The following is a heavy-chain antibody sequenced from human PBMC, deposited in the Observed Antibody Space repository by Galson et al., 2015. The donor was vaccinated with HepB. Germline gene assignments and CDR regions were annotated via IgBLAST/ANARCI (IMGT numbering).Heavy chain of an antibody. V-gene: IGHV6-1*01. D-gene: IGHD6-19*01. CDR1: GDSVSGDSAA. CDR3: ARSEGWFDY. Sequence: CAISGDSVSGDSAAWNWIRQSPSRGLEWLGRTYYYNSRWIKDYAVSLKSRITISPDTSQNRVSLQLNSVTPEDTAVYYCARSEGWFDYWGQGTQVTVSS. CDR2: TYYYNSRWIK. J-gene: IGHJ4*02.